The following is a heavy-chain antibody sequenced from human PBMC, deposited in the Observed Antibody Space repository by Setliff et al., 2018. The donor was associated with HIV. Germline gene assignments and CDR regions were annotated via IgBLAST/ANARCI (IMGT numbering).Heavy chain of an antibody. V-gene: IGHV1-18*01. Sequence: ASVKVSCKASGYTFTSYGISWVRQAPGQGLEWMGWISAYNGNTNYEQRLQGRVTMTTDTSTSTAYMELSGLRSEDTAVYYCATYHYYDSSAYFIDLYYFDYWGQGTLVTVSS. D-gene: IGHD3-22*01. CDR3: ATYHYYDSSAYFIDLYYFDY. CDR1: GYTFTSYG. J-gene: IGHJ4*02. CDR2: ISAYNGNT.